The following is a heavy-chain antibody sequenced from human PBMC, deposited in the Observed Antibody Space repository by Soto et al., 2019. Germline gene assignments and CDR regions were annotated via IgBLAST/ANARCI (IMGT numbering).Heavy chain of an antibody. CDR2: SSHDGRVT. V-gene: IGHV3-30*01. Sequence: QVQLVESGGGMVPPGTPLRLSCAATGFTFNSLSLHWVRQRPDKGLECVAVSSHDGRVTFYADFVKGRFTVSRDNSKNTTYLQVNSLRAEHTAVYYFASEPYGDSPYFDYWCQGTLVTVSP. J-gene: IGHJ4*02. D-gene: IGHD2-21*02. CDR3: ASEPYGDSPYFDY. CDR1: GFTFNSLS.